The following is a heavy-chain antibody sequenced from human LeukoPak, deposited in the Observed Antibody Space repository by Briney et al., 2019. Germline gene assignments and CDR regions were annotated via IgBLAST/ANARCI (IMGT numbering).Heavy chain of an antibody. D-gene: IGHD2-2*01. V-gene: IGHV1-69*13. CDR1: GGTFSSYA. J-gene: IGHJ3*02. CDR3: AKDLEEDIVVVPAAHDAFDI. CDR2: IIPIFGTA. Sequence: ASVKVSCKASGGTFSSYAISWVRQAPGQGLEWMGGIIPIFGTANYAQKFQGRVTITADESTSTAYMELSSLRSEDTAVYYCAKDLEEDIVVVPAAHDAFDIWGQGTMVTVSS.